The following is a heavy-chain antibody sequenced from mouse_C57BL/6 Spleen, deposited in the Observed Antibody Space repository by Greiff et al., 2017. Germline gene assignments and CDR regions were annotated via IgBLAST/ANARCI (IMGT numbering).Heavy chain of an antibody. J-gene: IGHJ3*01. CDR2: IDPSDSYT. CDR1: GYTFTSYW. V-gene: IGHV1-69*01. D-gene: IGHD2-1*01. CDR3: FYGNYAFAY. Sequence: QVQLQQPGAELVMPGASVKLSCKASGYTFTSYWMHWVKQRPGQGLEWIGEIDPSDSYTNYNQKFKGKSTLTVDKSSSTAYMQLSSLTSEDSAVYYCFYGNYAFAYWGQGTLVTVSA.